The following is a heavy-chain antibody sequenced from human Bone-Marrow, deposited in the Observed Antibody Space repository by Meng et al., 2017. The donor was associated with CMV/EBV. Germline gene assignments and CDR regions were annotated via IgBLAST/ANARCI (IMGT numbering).Heavy chain of an antibody. D-gene: IGHD4-17*01. Sequence: GESLKISCAASGFTFSSYWMTWVRQAPGKGLEWVANIKQDGSEKYYVGSVRGRFTISRDNSKNTLDMQIRSLRAEDTAVYYCARREGYGDYLPVYWGPGTLVTVSS. CDR3: ARREGYGDYLPVY. CDR1: GFTFSSYW. J-gene: IGHJ4*02. CDR2: IKQDGSEK. V-gene: IGHV3-7*01.